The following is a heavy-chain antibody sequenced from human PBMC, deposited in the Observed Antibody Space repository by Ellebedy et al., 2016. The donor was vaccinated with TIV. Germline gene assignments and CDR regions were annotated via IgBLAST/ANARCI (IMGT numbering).Heavy chain of an antibody. CDR3: ARGVNYDILTGYYRYFDY. V-gene: IGHV4-34*01. Sequence: MPSETLSLTCAVYGGSFSGYYWSWIRQPPGKGLEWMGAIHHSGSTNYNPSLKSRVTISVDTSKNQFSLKLSSVTAADTAVYYCARGVNYDILTGYYRYFDYWGQGTLVTVSS. CDR2: IHHSGST. CDR1: GGSFSGYY. J-gene: IGHJ4*02. D-gene: IGHD3-9*01.